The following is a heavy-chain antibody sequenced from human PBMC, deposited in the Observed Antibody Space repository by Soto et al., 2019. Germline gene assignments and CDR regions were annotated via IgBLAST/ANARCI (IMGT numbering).Heavy chain of an antibody. J-gene: IGHJ6*02. V-gene: IGHV6-1*01. CDR1: GDSVSSNSAV. CDR2: TFYRSKWYN. D-gene: IGHD3-10*01. Sequence: SQTLSLTCAISGDSVSSNSAVWNWIRQSPSRGLEWLGRTFYRSKWYNDYAVSVESRITITPDTSKNQFSLQLNSVTPEDTAVYFCVRGSADYGMDVWGHGTTVTVSS. CDR3: VRGSADYGMDV.